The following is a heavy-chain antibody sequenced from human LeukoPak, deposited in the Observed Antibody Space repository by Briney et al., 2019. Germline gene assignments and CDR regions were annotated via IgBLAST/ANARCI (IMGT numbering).Heavy chain of an antibody. CDR2: INPNSGGT. D-gene: IGHD3-10*01. CDR3: ARGSGGYMDV. Sequence: ASVKVSCKASGYTFTGYYMHWVRQAPGQGLEWMGWINPNSGGTNYAQKFQGRVTITADESTSTAYMELSSLRSEDTAVYYCARGSGGYMDVWGKGTTVTISS. V-gene: IGHV1-2*02. CDR1: GYTFTGYY. J-gene: IGHJ6*03.